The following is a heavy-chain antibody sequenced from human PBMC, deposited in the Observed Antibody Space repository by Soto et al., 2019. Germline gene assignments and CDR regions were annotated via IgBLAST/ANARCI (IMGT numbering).Heavy chain of an antibody. D-gene: IGHD3-10*01. CDR3: AHRPYGSGRNNWFDP. Sequence: QITLKESGPTLVKPIQTLTLTCTFSGFSLSTSGVGVGWIRQPPGKALEWLALIYWYDDKRYSPSLKSRLTITKDTSKNQVVLTMTNMDPVDTATYYCAHRPYGSGRNNWFDPWGQGTLVTVSS. CDR1: GFSLSTSGVG. CDR2: IYWYDDK. J-gene: IGHJ5*02. V-gene: IGHV2-5*01.